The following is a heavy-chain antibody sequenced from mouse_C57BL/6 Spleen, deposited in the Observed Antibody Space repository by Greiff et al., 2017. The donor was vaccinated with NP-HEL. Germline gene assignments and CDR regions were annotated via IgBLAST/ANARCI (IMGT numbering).Heavy chain of an antibody. CDR1: GYTFTDYY. J-gene: IGHJ4*01. Sequence: EVQLQQSGPELVKPGASVKISCKASGYTFTDYYMNWVKQSHGKSLEWIGDINPNNGGTSYNQKFKGKATLTVDKSSSTAYMELRSLTSEDSAVYYCARSYYGYYYAMDYWGQGTSVTVSS. CDR2: INPNNGGT. D-gene: IGHD1-1*01. V-gene: IGHV1-26*01. CDR3: ARSYYGYYYAMDY.